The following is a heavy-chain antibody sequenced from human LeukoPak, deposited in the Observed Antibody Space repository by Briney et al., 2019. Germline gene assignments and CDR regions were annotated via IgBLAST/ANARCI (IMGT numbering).Heavy chain of an antibody. CDR3: ARDRRWLQF. Sequence: PGGSLRISCAASGFTFSDYYMSWIRQAPGKGLEWISYISGSGNSIYYAGSVKGRFTISRDSANNSLYLQMNSLRVDDTAVYYCARDRRWLQFWGQGTLVIVSS. V-gene: IGHV3-11*01. D-gene: IGHD5-24*01. CDR1: GFTFSDYY. CDR2: ISGSGNSI. J-gene: IGHJ4*02.